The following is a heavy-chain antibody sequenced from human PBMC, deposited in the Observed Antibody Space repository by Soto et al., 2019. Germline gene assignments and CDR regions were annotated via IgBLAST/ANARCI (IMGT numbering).Heavy chain of an antibody. Sequence: SEILSLTCTVSGDSLRNHCLSWIRQSPGSGLEWVGNIFYNGETQYQSSLKSRVSMSVDTSKNLFSLELRSVNTDDTAIYFCARVTNLRNFPWLFAFDSWGQGIQVTVSS. CDR2: IFYNGET. CDR3: ARVTNLRNFPWLFAFDS. V-gene: IGHV4-59*11. J-gene: IGHJ4*02. D-gene: IGHD3-9*01. CDR1: GDSLRNHC.